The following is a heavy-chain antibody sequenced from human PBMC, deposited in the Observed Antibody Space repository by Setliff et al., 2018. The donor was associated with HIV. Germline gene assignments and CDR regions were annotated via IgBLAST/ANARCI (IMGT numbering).Heavy chain of an antibody. CDR1: GGSVSNYY. CDR3: ARVGPRRDGYNFYLIDY. V-gene: IGHV4-4*07. CDR2: INTSGST. D-gene: IGHD5-12*01. J-gene: IGHJ4*02. Sequence: PSETLSLTCTVSGGSVSNYYWTWIRQSAGKGLEWIGHINTSGSTKYNPSLKSRLTMSVDSSGNQFSLTLTSVTAADTAVYYCARVGPRRDGYNFYLIDYWGQGTLVTVSS.